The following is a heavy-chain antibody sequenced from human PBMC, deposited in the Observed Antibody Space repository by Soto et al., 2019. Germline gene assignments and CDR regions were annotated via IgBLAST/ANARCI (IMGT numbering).Heavy chain of an antibody. V-gene: IGHV3-74*01. J-gene: IGHJ6*02. Sequence: GGSLRLSCAASGFTFSSYWMHWVRQAPGKGLVWVSRINSDGSSTSYADSVEGRFTISRDNAKNTLYLQMNSLRAEDTAVYYCARDRLTRLRYFESNYYYYGMDVWGQGTTVTVSS. CDR1: GFTFSSYW. CDR2: INSDGSST. D-gene: IGHD3-9*01. CDR3: ARDRLTRLRYFESNYYYYGMDV.